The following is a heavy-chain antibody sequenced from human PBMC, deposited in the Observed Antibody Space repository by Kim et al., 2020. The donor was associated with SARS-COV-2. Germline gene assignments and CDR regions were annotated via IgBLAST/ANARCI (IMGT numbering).Heavy chain of an antibody. V-gene: IGHV3-74*01. CDR1: GFTFSSYW. Sequence: GGSLRLSCAASGFTFSSYWMHWVRQAPGKGLVWVSRINSDGSSTSYADSVKGRFTISRDNAKNTLYLQMNSLRAEDTAVYYCARVPTLLWMVVDDAFDIWGQGTMVTVSS. CDR2: INSDGSST. J-gene: IGHJ3*02. D-gene: IGHD2-15*01. CDR3: ARVPTLLWMVVDDAFDI.